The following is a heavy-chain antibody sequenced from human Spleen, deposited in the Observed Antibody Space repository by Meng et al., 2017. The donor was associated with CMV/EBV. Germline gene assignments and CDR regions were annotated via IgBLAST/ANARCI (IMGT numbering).Heavy chain of an antibody. CDR1: GGMFTSYA. CDR3: AFYSSGWYGNTRFDP. D-gene: IGHD6-19*01. Sequence: SVKVSCKASGGMFTSYAITWIRQAPGQGLEWMGGVVPIYGPPNYAQKFQGRVTITTDESTRTAYMELSSLRSEDTAVYYCAFYSSGWYGNTRFDPWGQGTLVTVSS. V-gene: IGHV1-69*05. J-gene: IGHJ5*02. CDR2: VVPIYGPP.